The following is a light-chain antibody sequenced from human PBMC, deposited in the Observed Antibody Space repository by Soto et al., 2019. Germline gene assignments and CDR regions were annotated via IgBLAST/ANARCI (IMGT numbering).Light chain of an antibody. V-gene: IGKV1-5*01. J-gene: IGKJ3*01. CDR1: QSISSG. CDR3: QQYNSYLFT. Sequence: DIQMTQSPSTLSASVGDRVTITCRASQSISSGLAWYQQKPGKAPNLLIYDASTLESGVPSRFSGSGSGTEFTLTISSLQPDDFATYYCQQYNSYLFTFGPGTKVDIK. CDR2: DAS.